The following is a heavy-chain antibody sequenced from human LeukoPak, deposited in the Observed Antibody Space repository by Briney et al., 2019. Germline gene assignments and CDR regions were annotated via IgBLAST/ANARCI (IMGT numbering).Heavy chain of an antibody. V-gene: IGHV3-48*03. CDR1: GFTFSSYE. CDR2: ISSSGSTI. D-gene: IGHD3-10*02. Sequence: PGGSLRLSCAASGFTFSSYEMNWVRQAPGKGLEWVSYISSSGSTIYYADSVKGRFTISRDNAKNSLYLQMNSLRAEDTAVYYCARCSGSYTYFDYWGQGTLVTVSS. J-gene: IGHJ4*02. CDR3: ARCSGSYTYFDY.